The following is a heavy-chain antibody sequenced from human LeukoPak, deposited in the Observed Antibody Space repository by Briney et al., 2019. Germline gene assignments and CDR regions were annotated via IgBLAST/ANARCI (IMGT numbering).Heavy chain of an antibody. V-gene: IGHV1-69*13. Sequence: SVKVSCKASGGTFSSYAISWVRQAPGQGLEWMGGIIPIFGTANYAQKFQGRVTITADESTSTAYMELSSLRSEDTAVYYCARRSVVGATGYYGMDVWGQGTTVTVSS. J-gene: IGHJ6*02. CDR3: ARRSVVGATGYYGMDV. CDR1: GGTFSSYA. D-gene: IGHD1-26*01. CDR2: IIPIFGTA.